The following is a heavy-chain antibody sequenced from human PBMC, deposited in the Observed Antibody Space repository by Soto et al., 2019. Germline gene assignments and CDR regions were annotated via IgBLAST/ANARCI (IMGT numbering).Heavy chain of an antibody. Sequence: QVQLVQSGAEEKKPGASVKVSCKASGYTFTGYAMHWVRQAPGQRLEWMGWINAGNGNTKYSQKCQGRVTITRDTSASTAYMELSSLRSEDTALYYCARAVAVPADFDYWGQGTLVTVSS. CDR1: GYTFTGYA. CDR2: INAGNGNT. D-gene: IGHD6-19*01. V-gene: IGHV1-3*05. J-gene: IGHJ4*02. CDR3: ARAVAVPADFDY.